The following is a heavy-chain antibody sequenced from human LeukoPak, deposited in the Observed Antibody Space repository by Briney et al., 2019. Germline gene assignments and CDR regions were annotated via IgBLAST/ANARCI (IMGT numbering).Heavy chain of an antibody. CDR3: ARGCTHTSGYSYLLA. J-gene: IGHJ4*02. Sequence: AGGSLRLSCAASGFTFSDHYMGWVRQAPGKGLEWVGRTRNKATSYTATYAASVKGTFTISRDDSKNSIYLQMNSLKTEDTAVYYCARGCTHTSGYSYLLAWGQGTLVTVSS. D-gene: IGHD5-18*01. V-gene: IGHV3-72*01. CDR2: TRNKATSYTA. CDR1: GFTFSDHY.